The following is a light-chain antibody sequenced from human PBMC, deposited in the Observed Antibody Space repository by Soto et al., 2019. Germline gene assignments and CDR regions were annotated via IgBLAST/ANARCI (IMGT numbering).Light chain of an antibody. CDR3: QQRSNWPSIT. V-gene: IGKV3-11*01. J-gene: IGKJ5*01. CDR1: QSVSSY. Sequence: EIVLTHSPGTLSLSPGERATLSCSASQSVSSYLAWYQQKPGQAPRLLIYDASNRATGIPARFSGSGSGTDFTLTINSLEPEDFAVYYCQQRSNWPSITFGQGTRLEIK. CDR2: DAS.